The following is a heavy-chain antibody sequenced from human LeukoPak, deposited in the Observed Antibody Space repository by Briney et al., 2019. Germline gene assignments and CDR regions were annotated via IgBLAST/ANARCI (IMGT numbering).Heavy chain of an antibody. V-gene: IGHV3-30*04. CDR3: ARPFAGPGYRGNWPFDF. J-gene: IGHJ4*02. D-gene: IGHD6-13*01. Sequence: AGGSLRLSCAASGFTFTSYAIHWVRQAPGKGLEWVALISYDGSNKYYTDSVKGRFTISRDNSKNTVYLQMNSLRGEDTAVYFCARPFAGPGYRGNWPFDFWGQGTLVIVSS. CDR1: GFTFTSYA. CDR2: ISYDGSNK.